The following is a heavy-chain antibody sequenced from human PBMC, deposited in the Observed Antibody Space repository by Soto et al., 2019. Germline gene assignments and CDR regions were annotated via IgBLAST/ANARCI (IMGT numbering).Heavy chain of an antibody. CDR3: AKVGSNWLDS. V-gene: IGHV4-4*02. Sequence: SETLSLTCAVSSASIISSNWWSWVRQPPGKGLEWIGDIYHSGSTNYNPSLKSRVTISTDKSKNQFSLELNSVTAADTAMCYCAKVGSNWLDSWGQGTLVTVSS. CDR2: IYHSGST. J-gene: IGHJ5*01. CDR1: SASIISSNW.